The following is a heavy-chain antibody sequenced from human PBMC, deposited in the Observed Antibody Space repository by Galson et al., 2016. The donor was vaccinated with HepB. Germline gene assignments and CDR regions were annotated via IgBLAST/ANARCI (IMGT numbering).Heavy chain of an antibody. CDR1: GFTFSDYY. CDR3: VRYQSETYYEGDS. CDR2: ISMSARII. J-gene: IGHJ5*01. Sequence: SLRLSCAASGFTFSDYYMSWIRQAPGKGLEWVSYISMSARIIYYADAVKGRFTISRDNAKNSLYLQMNSLRAEGTAVYYCVRYQSETYYEGDSWGQGTLVTVSS. V-gene: IGHV3-11*04. D-gene: IGHD1-26*01.